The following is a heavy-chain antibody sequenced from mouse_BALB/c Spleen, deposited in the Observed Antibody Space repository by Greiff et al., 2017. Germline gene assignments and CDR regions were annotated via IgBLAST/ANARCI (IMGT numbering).Heavy chain of an antibody. CDR2: INPYNDGT. Sequence: VQLQQSGPELVKPGASVKMSCKASGYTFTSYVMHWVKQKPGQGLEWIGYINPYNDGTKYNEKFKGKATLTSDKSSSTAYMELSSLTSEDSAVYYCARNDPLVRRWDYYAMDYWGQGTSVTVSS. CDR1: GYTFTSYV. D-gene: IGHD2-14*01. J-gene: IGHJ4*01. CDR3: ARNDPLVRRWDYYAMDY. V-gene: IGHV1-14*01.